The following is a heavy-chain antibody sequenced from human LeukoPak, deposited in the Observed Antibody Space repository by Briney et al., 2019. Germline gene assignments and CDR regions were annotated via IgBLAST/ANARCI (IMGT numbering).Heavy chain of an antibody. J-gene: IGHJ5*02. CDR1: GGSISSYS. V-gene: IGHV4-59*08. CDR2: IYDNGST. CDR3: ARGGWYTWFDP. Sequence: SETLSLTCTVSGGSISSYSWSWIRQPPGKGLEWIGYIYDNGSTNYNPSLKSRVTTSVDTSKNQFSLMLSTVTAADTAVYYCARGGWYTWFDPWGQGTLVTVSA. D-gene: IGHD6-19*01.